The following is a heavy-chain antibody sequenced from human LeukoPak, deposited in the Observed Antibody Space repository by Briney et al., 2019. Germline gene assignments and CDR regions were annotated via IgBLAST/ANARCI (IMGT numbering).Heavy chain of an antibody. J-gene: IGHJ5*02. CDR2: INHSGST. Sequence: SETLSLTCAVYGGSFSGYYWSWIRQPPGKGLEWIGEINHSGSTNYNPSLKSRVTISVDTSKNQFSLKLSSVTAADTAVYYCAGGARFDPWGQGTLVTVSS. CDR1: GGSFSGYY. V-gene: IGHV4-34*01. CDR3: AGGARFDP.